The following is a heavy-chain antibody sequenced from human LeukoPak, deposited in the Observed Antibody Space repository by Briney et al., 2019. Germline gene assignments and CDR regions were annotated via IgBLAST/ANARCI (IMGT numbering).Heavy chain of an antibody. Sequence: GAPVKVSCKASGGTFSSYAISWVRQAPGQGLEWMGGIIPIFGTANYAQKFQGRVTITADKSTSTAYMELSSLRSEDTAVYYCARNDAAAGAQFDYWGQGTLVTVSS. J-gene: IGHJ4*02. CDR3: ARNDAAAGAQFDY. CDR1: GGTFSSYA. CDR2: IIPIFGTA. D-gene: IGHD6-13*01. V-gene: IGHV1-69*06.